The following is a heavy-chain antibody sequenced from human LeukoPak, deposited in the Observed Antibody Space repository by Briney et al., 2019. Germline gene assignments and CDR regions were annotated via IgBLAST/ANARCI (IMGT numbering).Heavy chain of an antibody. CDR2: IYYTGST. D-gene: IGHD3-10*01. CDR3: ARAYYYGSGTFDI. V-gene: IGHV4-59*01. J-gene: IGHJ3*02. CDR1: GGSISPYY. Sequence: SETLSLTCTVSGGSISPYYWSWIRQPPGKGLEWIGYIYYTGSTYYNPSLKSRVTISVETSKNQFSLKLTSVTAADTAAYYCARAYYYGSGTFDIWGQGTLVTVSS.